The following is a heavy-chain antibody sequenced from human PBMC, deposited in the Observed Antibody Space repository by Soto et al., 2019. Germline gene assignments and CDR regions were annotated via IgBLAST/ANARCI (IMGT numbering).Heavy chain of an antibody. CDR3: ARIPRDAAMGHFDY. Sequence: QVQLQESGPGLVTPSQTLSLTCSVSGASITSDWYYWGWIRQPPGKGLEYIGYIYHSGLTDYNPCRKSRVSLSVNTCKSQSSLDLTSVSAADTAVYYGARIPRDAAMGHFDYWGQGILVTVSS. CDR2: IYHSGLT. CDR1: GASITSDWYY. J-gene: IGHJ4*02. D-gene: IGHD5-18*01. V-gene: IGHV4-30-4*01.